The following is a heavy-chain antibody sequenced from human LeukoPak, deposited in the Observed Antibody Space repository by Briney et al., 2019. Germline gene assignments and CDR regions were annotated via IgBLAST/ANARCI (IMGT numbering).Heavy chain of an antibody. CDR3: ARREVSGALLY. CDR1: GYSFPTYW. J-gene: IGHJ4*02. Sequence: GESLKISCKGSGYSFPTYWIGWVRQRPGKGLEWMGIIYPGDSDTRYSPPFEGQVTISADKSNSTAYLQGSSLKTSDTAMYYCARREVSGALLYWGQGTLVTVSS. V-gene: IGHV5-51*01. D-gene: IGHD2-15*01. CDR2: IYPGDSDT.